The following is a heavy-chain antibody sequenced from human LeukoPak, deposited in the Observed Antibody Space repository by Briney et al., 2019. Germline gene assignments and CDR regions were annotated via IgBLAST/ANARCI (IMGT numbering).Heavy chain of an antibody. CDR2: ISWNSGSI. J-gene: IGHJ4*02. Sequence: PGGSLRLSCAASGFTFDDYAMHWVRQAPGKGLEWVSGISWNSGSIGYADSVKGRFTISRDNAKNSLYLQMNSLRAEDTALYYCAKEISGWLDYWGQGTLVTVSS. V-gene: IGHV3-9*01. D-gene: IGHD6-19*01. CDR3: AKEISGWLDY. CDR1: GFTFDDYA.